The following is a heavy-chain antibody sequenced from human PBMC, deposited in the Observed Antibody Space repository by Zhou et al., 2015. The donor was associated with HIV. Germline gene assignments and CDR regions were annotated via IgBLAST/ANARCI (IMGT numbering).Heavy chain of an antibody. V-gene: IGHV1-46*01. CDR2: INPSGGST. J-gene: IGHJ5*02. Sequence: QVQLVQSGAEVKKPGASVKVSCKASGYTFTSYYMHWVRQAPGQGLEWMGIINPSGGSTSYAQKFQGRVTMTRDTSTSTVYMELSSLRSEDTAVYYCARDKLGYCSSTSCYGYNWFDPWGQGTLVTVSS. D-gene: IGHD2-2*01. CDR3: ARDKLGYCSSTSCYGYNWFDP. CDR1: GYTFTSYY.